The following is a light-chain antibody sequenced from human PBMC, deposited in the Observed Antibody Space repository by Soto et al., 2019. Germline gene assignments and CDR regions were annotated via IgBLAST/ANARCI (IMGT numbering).Light chain of an antibody. V-gene: IGLV2-23*02. CDR3: CSYAGSTSPSYV. CDR1: SRDVGSYNL. J-gene: IGLJ1*01. CDR2: EVS. Sequence: QSVLTQPASVSGSPGQSITICCTGTSRDVGSYNLVSWYQQHPGKAPKLMIYEVSKRPSGVSNRFSGSKSGNTASLTISGLQAEDEADYYCCSYAGSTSPSYVFGTGTKVTVL.